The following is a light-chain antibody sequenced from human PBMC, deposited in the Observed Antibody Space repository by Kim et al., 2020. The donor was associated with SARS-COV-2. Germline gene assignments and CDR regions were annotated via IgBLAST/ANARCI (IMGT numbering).Light chain of an antibody. CDR3: QQYHSYPLT. CDR1: QNIKNW. Sequence: ASVEDRVPITCRASQNIKNWLAWYQLKPGKAPHLLIFGASTLQEGVPSRFSGSGSGTEFSLTINSLQPDDFAIYYCQQYHSYPLTFGGGTKVDIK. CDR2: GAS. V-gene: IGKV1-5*03. J-gene: IGKJ4*01.